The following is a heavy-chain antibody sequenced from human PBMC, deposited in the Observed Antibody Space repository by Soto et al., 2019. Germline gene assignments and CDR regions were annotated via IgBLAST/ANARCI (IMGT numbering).Heavy chain of an antibody. V-gene: IGHV4-59*01. CDR2: IYYSGST. D-gene: IGHD3-10*01. Sequence: SETLSLTCTVSGGSISSYYWSWIRQHPGKGLEWIGYIYYSGSTNYNPSLKSRVTISVDTSKNQFSLKLSSVTAADTAVYYCARKGFRGVGNNWFDPWGQGTLVTVSS. CDR3: ARKGFRGVGNNWFDP. CDR1: GGSISSYY. J-gene: IGHJ5*02.